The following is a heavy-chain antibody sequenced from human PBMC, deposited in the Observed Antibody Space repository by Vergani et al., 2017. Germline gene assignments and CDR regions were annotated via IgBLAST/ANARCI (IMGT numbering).Heavy chain of an antibody. V-gene: IGHV4-61*02. CDR2: ILTGGNT. J-gene: IGHJ5*01. D-gene: IGHD3-16*01. Sequence: QVQLQESGPGLVKTSQTLSLICSVSGGSIYSNTYHWSWIRPPAGKGLEWVWRILTGGNTNYNPSLKSRVFMSTDTSKNQFYLKLTSVTAADTAVYYCARHDVLEGWFDPWGPGTLVTVST. CDR3: ARHDVLEGWFDP. CDR1: GGSIYSNTYH.